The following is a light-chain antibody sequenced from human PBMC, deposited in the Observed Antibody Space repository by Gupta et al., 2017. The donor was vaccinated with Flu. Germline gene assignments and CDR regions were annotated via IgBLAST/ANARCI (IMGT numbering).Light chain of an antibody. J-gene: IGKJ1*01. V-gene: IGKV1-5*03. CDR1: QSISSW. Sequence: DIQMTQSPSTLSASVGDRVTITCRASQSISSWLAWYQQKPGKAPKLLIYKASSLESGVPSRFSGSGYGKELTLTISSRQQDDFATYYCQQYKSYSPWTFGQGTKVEIK. CDR2: KAS. CDR3: QQYKSYSPWT.